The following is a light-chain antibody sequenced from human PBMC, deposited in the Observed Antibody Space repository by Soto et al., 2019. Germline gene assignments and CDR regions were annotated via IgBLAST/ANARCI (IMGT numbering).Light chain of an antibody. CDR2: ANS. CDR1: SSDLGAGYD. Sequence: QSVLTQPHSVSGAPGQRVTISCTWSSSDLGAGYDVHWYQQSPGKAPKVLIYANSNRPSGVPDRFSGSKAGTSASRPITGLQAEDEADYYCQSHHRGLIAWVFGGGTKLTVL. J-gene: IGLJ3*02. CDR3: QSHHRGLIAWV. V-gene: IGLV1-40*01.